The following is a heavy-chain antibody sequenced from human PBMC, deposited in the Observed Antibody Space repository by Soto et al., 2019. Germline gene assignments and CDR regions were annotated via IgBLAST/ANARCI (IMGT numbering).Heavy chain of an antibody. Sequence: ASVKVSCKASGYTFTSYGISWVRQAPGQGLEWMGWISAYNGNTNYAQKLQGRVTMTTDTSTGTAYMELRSLRSEDTAVYYCATGITYYDILTGPSWGQGTLVTVSS. V-gene: IGHV1-18*01. CDR3: ATGITYYDILTGPS. CDR1: GYTFTSYG. D-gene: IGHD3-9*01. J-gene: IGHJ5*02. CDR2: ISAYNGNT.